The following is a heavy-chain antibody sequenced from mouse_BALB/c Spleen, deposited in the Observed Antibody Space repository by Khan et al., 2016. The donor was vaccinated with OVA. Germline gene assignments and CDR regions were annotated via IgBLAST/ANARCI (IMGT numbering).Heavy chain of an antibody. D-gene: IGHD2-14*01. V-gene: IGHV3-8*02. CDR2: ISYSDST. CDR3: ARWNYRYDGYFDY. Sequence: VQLKESGPSLVKPSQTLSLTCSVTGDSITSGYWNWIRRFPGNKLEYMGYISYSDSTFYNPSLKSRISITRDTSKNQYYLQLNSVTTEDTATYYGARWNYRYDGYFDYWGQGTTLTVSS. J-gene: IGHJ2*01. CDR1: GDSITSGY.